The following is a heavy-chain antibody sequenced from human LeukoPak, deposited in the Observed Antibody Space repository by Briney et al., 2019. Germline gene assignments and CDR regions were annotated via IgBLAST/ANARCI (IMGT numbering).Heavy chain of an antibody. CDR3: AKGWIQGSGWLFDY. CDR2: ISYDGSNK. V-gene: IGHV3-30*18. Sequence: GGSLRLSCAASGFTFSSYGMHWVRQAPGKGLEWVAVISYDGSNKYYADSVKGRFTLSRDNSKNTLYLQMNSLRAEDTAVYYCAKGWIQGSGWLFDYWGQGTLVTVSS. D-gene: IGHD6-19*01. J-gene: IGHJ4*02. CDR1: GFTFSSYG.